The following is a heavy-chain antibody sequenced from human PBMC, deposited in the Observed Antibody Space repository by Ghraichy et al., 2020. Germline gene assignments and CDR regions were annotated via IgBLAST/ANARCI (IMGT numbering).Heavy chain of an antibody. CDR1: GFTFSSYG. V-gene: IGHV3-30*18. D-gene: IGHD5-18*01. J-gene: IGHJ4*02. CDR2: ISYDGSNK. CDR3: AKTYVDTAMSHFDY. Sequence: GGSLRLSCAASGFTFSSYGMHWVRQAPGKGLEWVAVISYDGSNKYYADSVKGRFTISRDNSKNTLYLQMISLRAEDTAVYYCAKTYVDTAMSHFDYWGQGTLVTVSS.